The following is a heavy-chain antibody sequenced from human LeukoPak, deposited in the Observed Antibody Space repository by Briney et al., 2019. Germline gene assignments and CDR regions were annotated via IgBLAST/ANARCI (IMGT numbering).Heavy chain of an antibody. CDR3: ARAVGIAVAGTTAGPYYYYYGMDV. V-gene: IGHV4-34*01. Sequence: SETLSLTCAVYGGSFSGYYWSWIRQPPGKGLEWIGEINHSGSTNYNPSLKSRVTISVDTSKNQFSLKLSSVTAADTAVYYCARAVGIAVAGTTAGPYYYYYGMDVWGQGTTVTVSS. D-gene: IGHD6-19*01. CDR1: GGSFSGYY. J-gene: IGHJ6*02. CDR2: INHSGST.